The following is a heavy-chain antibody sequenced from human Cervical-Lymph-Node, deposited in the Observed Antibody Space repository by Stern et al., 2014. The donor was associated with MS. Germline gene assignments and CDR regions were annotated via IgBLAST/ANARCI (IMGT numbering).Heavy chain of an antibody. V-gene: IGHV3-7*01. Sequence: EMQLVESGGGLVQPGGSLRLSCAASGFTFSSYWMSWVRPAPGKGLEWVANIKQDGSEKCYVDSVKGRFTISRDNAKNSLYLQMNSLRAEDTAVYYCARGRRDNNWFDPWGQGTLVTVSS. J-gene: IGHJ5*02. CDR1: GFTFSSYW. CDR2: IKQDGSEK. D-gene: IGHD2-21*01. CDR3: ARGRRDNNWFDP.